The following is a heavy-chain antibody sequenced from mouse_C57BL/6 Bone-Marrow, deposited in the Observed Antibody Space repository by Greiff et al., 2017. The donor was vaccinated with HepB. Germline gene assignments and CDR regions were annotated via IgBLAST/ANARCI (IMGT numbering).Heavy chain of an antibody. V-gene: IGHV1-81*01. D-gene: IGHD1-1*01. Sequence: QVQLQQSGAELARPGASVKLSCKASGYTFTSYGISWVKQRTGQGLEWIGEIYPRSGNTYYNEKFKGKATLTADKSSSTAYMELRSLTSEDSAVYFCARSRTTGVAPFAYWGQGTLVTVSA. CDR2: IYPRSGNT. CDR3: ARSRTTGVAPFAY. CDR1: GYTFTSYG. J-gene: IGHJ3*01.